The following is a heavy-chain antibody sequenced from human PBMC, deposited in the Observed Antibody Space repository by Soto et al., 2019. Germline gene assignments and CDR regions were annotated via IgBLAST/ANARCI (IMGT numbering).Heavy chain of an antibody. CDR1: GGSFSGYY. V-gene: IGHV4-34*01. J-gene: IGHJ6*03. CDR3: ARGRRPYDFWSGYYRHYYYYYMDV. D-gene: IGHD3-3*01. Sequence: PSETLSLTCAVYGGSFSGYYWSWIRQPPGKGLEWIGEINHSGSTNYNPSLKSRVTISVDTSKNQFSLKLSSVTAADTAVYYCARGRRPYDFWSGYYRHYYYYYMDVWGKGTTVTVS. CDR2: INHSGST.